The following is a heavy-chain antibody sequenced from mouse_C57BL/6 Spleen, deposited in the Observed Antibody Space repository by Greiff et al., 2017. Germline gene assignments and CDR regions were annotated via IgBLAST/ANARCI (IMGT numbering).Heavy chain of an antibody. CDR1: GYTFTSYW. CDR2: INPSNGGT. CDR3: ARDVYPGYAMDY. D-gene: IGHD2-1*01. J-gene: IGHJ4*01. V-gene: IGHV1-53*01. Sequence: QVHVKQPGTELVKPGASVKLSCKASGYTFTSYWMPWVKQRPGQGLEWIGNINPSNGGTNYNEKFKSKATLTVDKSSSTAYMQLSSLTSEDSAVYYCARDVYPGYAMDYWGQGTSVTVSS.